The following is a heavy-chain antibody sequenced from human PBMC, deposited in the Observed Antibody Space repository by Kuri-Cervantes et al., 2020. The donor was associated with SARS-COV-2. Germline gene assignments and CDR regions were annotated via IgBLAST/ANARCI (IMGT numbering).Heavy chain of an antibody. CDR2: ISYDGSNK. Sequence: GGSLRLSCAASGFTFSSYAMHWVRQAPGKGLEWVAVISYDGSNKYYADSLKGRFTISRDNSKSMLYMQINSLRAEDTAVYYCSKALSRSFLYYYYMDVWGKGTTVTVSS. CDR3: SKALSRSFLYYYYMDV. CDR1: GFTFSSYA. D-gene: IGHD3-10*01. V-gene: IGHV3-30-3*01. J-gene: IGHJ6*03.